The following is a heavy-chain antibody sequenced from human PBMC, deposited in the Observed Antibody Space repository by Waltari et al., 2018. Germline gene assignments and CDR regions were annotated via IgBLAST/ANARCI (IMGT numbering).Heavy chain of an antibody. CDR1: GFTFRNYA. CDR3: ARPYYYDNSGYYPFDR. CDR2: IGESGYTT. D-gene: IGHD3-22*01. V-gene: IGHV3-23*01. J-gene: IGHJ4*02. Sequence: EVQLLESGGGLVQPGGSLRLSCAASGFTFRNYAMHWVRQAPGKGLGGVSRIGESGYTTYYADSWKDRFTVSRDNSKNTLSLRMNSLRAEDTAIYYCARPYYYDNSGYYPFDRWGQGTLVTVSS.